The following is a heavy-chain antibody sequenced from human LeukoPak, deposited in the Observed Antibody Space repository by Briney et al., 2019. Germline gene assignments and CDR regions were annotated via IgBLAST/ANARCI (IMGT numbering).Heavy chain of an antibody. CDR1: GFTFSSYE. CDR2: ISSSGSTI. V-gene: IGHV3-48*03. J-gene: IGHJ3*02. D-gene: IGHD6-13*01. Sequence: GGSLRLSCAASGFTFSSYEMNWVRQAPGKGLEWVSYISSSGSTIYYADSVKGRFTISRDNSKNTLYLQMNSLRAEDTAVYYCARESSGIAAAGASAFDIWGQGTMVTVSS. CDR3: ARESSGIAAAGASAFDI.